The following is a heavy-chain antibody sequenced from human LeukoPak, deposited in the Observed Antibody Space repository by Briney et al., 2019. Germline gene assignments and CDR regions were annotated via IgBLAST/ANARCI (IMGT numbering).Heavy chain of an antibody. CDR2: IYYSGTT. J-gene: IGHJ4*02. D-gene: IGHD4-17*01. CDR1: GGSTTNSSSY. V-gene: IGHV4-39*01. CDR3: ARHPKSASLKKRGPPNQLVYMTTVTTFDY. Sequence: PPETPSPTRTVSGGSTTNSSSYWGWTRHPPGRGLEWIGLIYYSGTTYTNPSLKSRVIITVDTSKNQFSLKPTSVTAADTAVYYCARHPKSASLKKRGPPNQLVYMTTVTTFDYWGQGTLVIVSS.